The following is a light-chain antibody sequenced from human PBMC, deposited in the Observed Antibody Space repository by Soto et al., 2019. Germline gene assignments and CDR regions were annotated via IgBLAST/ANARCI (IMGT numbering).Light chain of an antibody. CDR1: SSNIGSRY. Sequence: QSVLTQPPSASGTPGQRVTISCSGSSSNIGSRYVYWYQVVPGTAPKLLIYWNDQRPSGVPDRFSGSKSGTSASLAISGLGSEDEADYYCGARDDRLGGYFFGFGTQVPVL. J-gene: IGLJ1*01. CDR3: GARDDRLGGYF. CDR2: WND. V-gene: IGLV1-47*01.